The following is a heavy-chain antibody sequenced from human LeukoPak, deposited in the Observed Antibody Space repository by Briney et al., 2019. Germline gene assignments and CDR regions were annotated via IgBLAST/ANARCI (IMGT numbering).Heavy chain of an antibody. Sequence: AASVKVSCKASGYTFTGYYMHWVRQAPGQGLEWMGWISPNSGGTKSAQYFQGRVTMTRDTSISTAYMELNRLRSDDTAVYYCARRGPYDIGGYYPFDYWGQGTLVTVSS. V-gene: IGHV1-2*02. J-gene: IGHJ4*02. CDR3: ARRGPYDIGGYYPFDY. CDR1: GYTFTGYY. D-gene: IGHD3-22*01. CDR2: ISPNSGGT.